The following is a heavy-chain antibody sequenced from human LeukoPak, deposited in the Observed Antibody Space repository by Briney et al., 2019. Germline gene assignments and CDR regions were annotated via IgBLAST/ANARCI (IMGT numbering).Heavy chain of an antibody. J-gene: IGHJ2*01. CDR3: AKGRLSFWYFDL. V-gene: IGHV3-30*18. D-gene: IGHD4/OR15-4a*01. Sequence: GGSLRLSCAASGFTFSSYGMHWVRQAPGKGLKWVAVISYDGSNKYYADSVKGRFTISRDNSKNTLYLQMNSLRAEDTAVYYCAKGRLSFWYFDLWGRGTPVSVSS. CDR1: GFTFSSYG. CDR2: ISYDGSNK.